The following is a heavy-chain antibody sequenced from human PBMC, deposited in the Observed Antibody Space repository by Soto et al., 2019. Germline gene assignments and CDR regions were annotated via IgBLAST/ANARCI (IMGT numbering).Heavy chain of an antibody. CDR1: GGSVRSADFF. V-gene: IGHV4-39*01. CDR2: LYYSGST. J-gene: IGHJ6*02. D-gene: IGHD1-1*01. CDR3: ARRRVRDSGLDV. Sequence: PSEPLSLTCTVSGGSVRSADFFWAWLRQPPGKGLEWIGTLYYSGSTYYNPSLKSRVTISADTSRNQFSLRLSSVTAADTAVYYCARRRVRDSGLDVWGQGTTVTVSS.